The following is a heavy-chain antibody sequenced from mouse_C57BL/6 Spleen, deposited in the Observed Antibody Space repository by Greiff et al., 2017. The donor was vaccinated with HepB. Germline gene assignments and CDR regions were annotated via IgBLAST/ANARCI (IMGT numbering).Heavy chain of an antibody. CDR3: ARSTTAYYFDY. CDR1: GYTFTSYW. CDR2: IDPSDSYT. J-gene: IGHJ2*01. Sequence: QVQLQQPGAELVRPGTSVKLSCKASGYTFTSYWMHWVKQRPGQGLEWIGVIDPSDSYTNYTQKFKGKATLTVDTSSSTAYMQLSSLTSEDSAVYYCARSTTAYYFDYWGQGTTLTVSS. D-gene: IGHD1-2*01. V-gene: IGHV1-59*01.